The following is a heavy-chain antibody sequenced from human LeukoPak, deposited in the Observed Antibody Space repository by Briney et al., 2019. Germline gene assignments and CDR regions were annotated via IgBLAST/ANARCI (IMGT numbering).Heavy chain of an antibody. CDR1: GFTFSSYD. CDR2: IGTAGDT. V-gene: IGHV3-13*01. Sequence: PGGSLRLSCAASGFTFSSYDMHWVRQATGKGLEWVSAIGTAGDTYYADSVKGRFTISRDNSKNTLYLQMNSLRAEDTAVYYCARDPSSSWAPRYYYYYYGMDVWGQGTTVTVSS. D-gene: IGHD6-13*01. J-gene: IGHJ6*02. CDR3: ARDPSSSWAPRYYYYYYGMDV.